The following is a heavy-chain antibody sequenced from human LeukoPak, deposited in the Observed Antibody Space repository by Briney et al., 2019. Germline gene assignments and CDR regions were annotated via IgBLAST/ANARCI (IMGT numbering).Heavy chain of an antibody. CDR1: GGTFSSYA. V-gene: IGHV1-69*13. CDR2: IIPIFSTA. D-gene: IGHD6-19*01. J-gene: IGHJ4*02. CDR3: AREEGVAGNAFDY. Sequence: ASVKVSCKASGGTFSSYAISWVRQAPGQGLEWMGVIIPIFSTANYAQKFQGRVTITADESTSTAYMELSSLRSEDTAVYYCAREEGVAGNAFDYWGQGTLVTVSS.